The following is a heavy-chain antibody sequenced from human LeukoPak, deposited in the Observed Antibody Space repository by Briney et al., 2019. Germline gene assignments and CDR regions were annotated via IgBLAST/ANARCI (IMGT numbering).Heavy chain of an antibody. D-gene: IGHD1-26*01. J-gene: IGHJ4*02. CDR3: ARERSGSYFMDY. V-gene: IGHV1-69*13. CDR2: IIPIFGTA. Sequence: SVKVSCKASGYAFIDYAINWVRQAPGQGLEWMGGIIPIFGTANYAQKFQGRVTITADESTSTAYMELSSLRSEDTAVYYCARERSGSYFMDYWGQGTLVTVSS. CDR1: GYAFIDYA.